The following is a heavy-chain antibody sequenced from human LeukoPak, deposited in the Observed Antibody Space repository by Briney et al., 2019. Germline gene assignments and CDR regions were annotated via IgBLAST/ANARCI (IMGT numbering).Heavy chain of an antibody. CDR3: RYSSRGGFDY. D-gene: IGHD6-13*01. Sequence: GGSLRLSCAASGFTFSSYWMSWVRQAPGKGLEWVANIKPDGSEKYYVDSVGGRFTISRDNAKNSLYLQMNSLRAEDTAVYYCRYSSRGGFDYWGQGTLVTVSP. V-gene: IGHV3-7*01. CDR2: IKPDGSEK. CDR1: GFTFSSYW. J-gene: IGHJ4*02.